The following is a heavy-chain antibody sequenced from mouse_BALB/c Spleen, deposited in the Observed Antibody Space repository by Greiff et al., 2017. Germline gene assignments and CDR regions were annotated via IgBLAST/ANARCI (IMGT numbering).Heavy chain of an antibody. V-gene: IGHV1-69*02. CDR1: GYTFTSYW. D-gene: IGHD2-10*02. CDR2: IDPSDSYT. J-gene: IGHJ2*01. CDR3: ARASYDKGGGN. Sequence: QVQLQQPGAELVKPGASVKLSCKASGYTFTSYWMHWVKQRPGQGLEWIGEIDPSDSYTNYNQKFKGKATLTVDKSSSTAYMQLSSLTSEDSAVYYRARASYDKGGGNGGKGTTLTVSS.